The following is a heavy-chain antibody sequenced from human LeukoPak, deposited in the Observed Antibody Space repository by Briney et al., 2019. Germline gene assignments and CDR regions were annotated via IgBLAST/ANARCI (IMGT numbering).Heavy chain of an antibody. Sequence: SETLSLTCTVSGGSISSYYWSWIRQPPGKGLEWIGYIYYSGSTNYNPSLKSRVTISADTSKNQFSLKLSSVTAADTAVYYCARLLRYYYDSSGYYGFDYWGQGTLVTVSS. CDR1: GGSISSYY. J-gene: IGHJ4*02. D-gene: IGHD3-22*01. CDR3: ARLLRYYYDSSGYYGFDY. CDR2: IYYSGST. V-gene: IGHV4-59*08.